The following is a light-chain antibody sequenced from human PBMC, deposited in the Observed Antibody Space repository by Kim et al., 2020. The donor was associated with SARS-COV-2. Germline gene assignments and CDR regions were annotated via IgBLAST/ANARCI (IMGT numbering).Light chain of an antibody. V-gene: IGLV3-1*01. CDR1: TLGDKY. CDR3: QAWDSTTVV. J-gene: IGLJ2*01. Sequence: SYELTQPPSVSVSPGQTASITCSGDTLGDKYASWYQQKPGQSPILVIYQDVKRPSGIPERFSGSSSGNTATLTISGTQAMDEADYYCQAWDSTTVVFGGGTQLTVL. CDR2: QDV.